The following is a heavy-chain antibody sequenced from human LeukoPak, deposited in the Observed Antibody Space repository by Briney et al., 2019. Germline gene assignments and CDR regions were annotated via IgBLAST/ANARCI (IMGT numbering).Heavy chain of an antibody. CDR1: GGSISSGGYY. CDR2: IYYSGST. Sequence: SQTLSLTCTVSGGSISSGGYYWSWIRQHPGKGLEWIGYIYYSGSTNYNPSLKSRVTISVDTSKNQFSLKLSSVTAADTAVYYCARISRLETYYYYGMDVWGQGTTVTVSS. CDR3: ARISRLETYYYYGMDV. J-gene: IGHJ6*02. V-gene: IGHV4-31*03. D-gene: IGHD1-1*01.